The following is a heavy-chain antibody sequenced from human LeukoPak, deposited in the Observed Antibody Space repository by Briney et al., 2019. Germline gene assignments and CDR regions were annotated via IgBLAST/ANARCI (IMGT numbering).Heavy chain of an antibody. CDR1: GIPFSDYY. Sequence: PGGSLRLSCVVSGIPFSDYYMNWSRQAPGKGLEWISYISSTSSYTDYADSVKGRFTISRDNAQNALFLQMNSLRVEDTAVYYCAAGTAADYWGQGTRVAVSS. CDR3: AAGTAADY. D-gene: IGHD6-13*01. CDR2: ISSTSSYT. J-gene: IGHJ4*02. V-gene: IGHV3-11*03.